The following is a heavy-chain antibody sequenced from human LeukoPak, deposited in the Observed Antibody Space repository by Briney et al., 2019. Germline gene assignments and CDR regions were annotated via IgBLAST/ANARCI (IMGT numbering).Heavy chain of an antibody. CDR1: GYTFTDYY. CDR3: AGIGYNHYFDY. CDR2: INPNSGGT. D-gene: IGHD5-24*01. J-gene: IGHJ4*02. V-gene: IGHV1-2*02. Sequence: ASVTVSCKASGYTFTDYYLHWVRQAPGQGLEWMGWINPNSGGTNYAQTFQGRVTMTRDTSITTAYLELSRLRSDDTAVYYCAGIGYNHYFDYWGQGTLVTVSS.